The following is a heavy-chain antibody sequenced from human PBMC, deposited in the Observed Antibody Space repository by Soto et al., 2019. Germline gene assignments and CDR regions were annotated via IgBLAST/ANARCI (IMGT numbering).Heavy chain of an antibody. V-gene: IGHV4-39*07. CDR2: INHSGST. CDR3: ARGLFSESSYSGGWYYFDN. CDR1: GGSINSGGYI. Sequence: SETLSLTCTVSGGSINSGGYIWTWIRQSPGKGLQWIGQINHSGSTYYNPSLKSRVTISLYTSSDQFSLELSSVTAADTAVYYCARGLFSESSYSGGWYYFDNWSQGSLVTVSS. D-gene: IGHD1-26*01. J-gene: IGHJ4*02.